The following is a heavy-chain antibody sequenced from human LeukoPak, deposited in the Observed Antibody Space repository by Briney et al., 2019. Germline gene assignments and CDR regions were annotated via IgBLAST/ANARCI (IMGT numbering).Heavy chain of an antibody. V-gene: IGHV4-39*01. CDR2: IYYSGST. CDR1: GGSISSSSYY. D-gene: IGHD4-23*01. J-gene: IGHJ6*03. CDR3: ARHLYGGNHKYYYYYYMDV. Sequence: SETLSLTCTVSGGSISSSSYYWGWIRQPPGKGLEWIGSIYYSGSTYYNPSLKSRVTISVDTSKNQFSLKLSSATAADTAVYYCARHLYGGNHKYYYYYYMDVWGKGTTVTVSS.